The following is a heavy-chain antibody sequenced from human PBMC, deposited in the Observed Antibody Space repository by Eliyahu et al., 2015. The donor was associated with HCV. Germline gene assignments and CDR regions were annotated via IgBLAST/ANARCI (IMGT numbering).Heavy chain of an antibody. D-gene: IGHD3-10*01. Sequence: QVQLVESGGGLVKPGGSLXLSCAAXGFXFXDXYMSWIRQAPGKGLEWVSYISSSSSYTNYADSVKGRFTISRDNAKNSLYLQMNSLRAEDTAVYYCARVYYGSGSYVSALDYWGQGTLVTVSS. J-gene: IGHJ4*02. CDR1: GFXFXDXY. CDR3: ARVYYGSGSYVSALDY. V-gene: IGHV3-11*06. CDR2: ISSSSSYT.